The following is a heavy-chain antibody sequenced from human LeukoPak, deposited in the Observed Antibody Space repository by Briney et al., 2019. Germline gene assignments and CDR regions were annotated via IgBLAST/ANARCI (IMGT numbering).Heavy chain of an antibody. CDR1: GGTFSSYT. CDR2: IIPILGIA. CDR3: ARDLGYSGYED. Sequence: SVKVSCKASGGTFSSYTISWVRQAPGQGLEWMGRIIPILGIANYAQKFQGRVTITADKSTSTAYMELSRLRSDDTAVYYCARDLGYSGYEDWGQGTLVTVSS. J-gene: IGHJ4*02. V-gene: IGHV1-69*04. D-gene: IGHD5-12*01.